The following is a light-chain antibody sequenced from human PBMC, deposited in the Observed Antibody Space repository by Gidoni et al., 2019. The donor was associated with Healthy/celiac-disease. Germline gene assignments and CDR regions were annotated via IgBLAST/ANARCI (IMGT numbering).Light chain of an antibody. CDR1: QSVSSN. J-gene: IGKJ1*01. CDR2: GES. CDR3: QQYNDRPSWT. Sequence: EIVMTQTPATLSVSPGERATLTCRDSQSVSSNLAWYQQKPGQAPSPLIYGESTSATGTPARFSGSGSGTEFTLTISSLQYEDFAVYYCQQYNDRPSWTFGQGTKVEIK. V-gene: IGKV3-15*01.